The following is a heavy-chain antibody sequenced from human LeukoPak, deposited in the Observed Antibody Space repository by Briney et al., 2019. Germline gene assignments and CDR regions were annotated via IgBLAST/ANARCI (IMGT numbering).Heavy chain of an antibody. D-gene: IGHD6-19*01. CDR2: INHSGST. CDR3: ARGQRSSGWYGYYYYGMDV. J-gene: IGHJ6*04. CDR1: GGSFSGYY. V-gene: IGHV4-34*01. Sequence: SETLSLTCAVYGGSFSGYYWSWIRQPPGKGREWIGEINHSGSTNYNPSLKSRVTISVDTSKNQFSLKLSSVTAADTAVYYCARGQRSSGWYGYYYYGMDVWGKGTTVTVSS.